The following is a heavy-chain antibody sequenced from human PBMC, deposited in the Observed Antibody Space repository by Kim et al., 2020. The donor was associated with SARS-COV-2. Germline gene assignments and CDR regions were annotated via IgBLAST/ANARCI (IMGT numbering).Heavy chain of an antibody. J-gene: IGHJ4*02. Sequence: GGSLRLSCAASGFTFSSYAMHWVRQAPGKGLEWVAVISYDGSNKYYADSVKGRFTISRDNSKNTLYLQMNSLRAEDTAVYYCARGGVPPMALGSPKAYYFDYWGQGTLVTVSS. CDR2: ISYDGSNK. CDR3: ARGGVPPMALGSPKAYYFDY. CDR1: GFTFSSYA. D-gene: IGHD1-26*01. V-gene: IGHV3-30*04.